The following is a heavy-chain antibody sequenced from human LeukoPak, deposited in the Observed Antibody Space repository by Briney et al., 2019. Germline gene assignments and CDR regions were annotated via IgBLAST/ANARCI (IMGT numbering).Heavy chain of an antibody. J-gene: IGHJ2*01. V-gene: IGHV3-30-3*01. CDR2: ISYDGSNK. Sequence: PGGSLRLSCAASGFTFSSYAMHWVRQAPGKGLEWVAVISYDGSNKYYADSVKGRFTISRDNSKNTLYLQMNSLRAADTAVYYCARAQWAPDWYFDLWGRGTLVTVSS. CDR3: ARAQWAPDWYFDL. D-gene: IGHD1-26*01. CDR1: GFTFSSYA.